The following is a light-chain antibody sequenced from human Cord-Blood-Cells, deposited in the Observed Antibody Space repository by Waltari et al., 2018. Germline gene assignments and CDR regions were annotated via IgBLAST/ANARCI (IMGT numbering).Light chain of an antibody. CDR2: SNN. V-gene: IGLV1-44*01. CDR3: AAWDDSLNGPV. Sequence: QSVLTQPPSASGTPGQRVTISCSASISNLGSNTVNWYQQLPGTAPKLLIYSNNQRPSGVPDRFSGSQSGTSASLAISGLQSEDEADYYCAAWDDSLNGPVFGGGTKLTVL. CDR1: ISNLGSNT. J-gene: IGLJ2*01.